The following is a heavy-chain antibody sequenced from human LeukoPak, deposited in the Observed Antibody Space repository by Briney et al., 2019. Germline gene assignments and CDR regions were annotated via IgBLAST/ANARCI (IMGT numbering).Heavy chain of an antibody. CDR1: GGSFSGYY. CDR3: ARGLRAFDQ. D-gene: IGHD4-17*01. V-gene: IGHV4-34*01. CDR2: INHSGST. Sequence: SETLSLTCAVYGGSFSGYYWSWIRQPPGKGLEWIGEINHSGSTNYNPSLKSRVTISVDTSKNQFSLKLSSVTAADTAVYYCARGLRAFDQWGQGTLVTVSS. J-gene: IGHJ4*02.